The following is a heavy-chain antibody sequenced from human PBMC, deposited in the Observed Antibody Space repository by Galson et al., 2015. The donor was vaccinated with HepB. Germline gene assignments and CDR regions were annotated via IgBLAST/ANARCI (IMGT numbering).Heavy chain of an antibody. CDR2: IIPILGIA. CDR3: ARDVTAYGSGSYYNEPLDY. D-gene: IGHD3-10*01. Sequence: SVKVSCKASGGTFSSNAISWVRQAPGQGLEWMGRIIPILGIANYAQKFQGRVTITADKSTSTAYMELSSLRSEDTAVYYCARDVTAYGSGSYYNEPLDYWGQGTLVTVSS. J-gene: IGHJ4*02. V-gene: IGHV1-69*04. CDR1: GGTFSSNA.